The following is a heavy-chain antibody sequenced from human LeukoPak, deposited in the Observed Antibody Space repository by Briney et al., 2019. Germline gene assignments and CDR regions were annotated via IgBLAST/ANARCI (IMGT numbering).Heavy chain of an antibody. J-gene: IGHJ4*02. CDR3: ARDLQYSGPVDTAMAIDY. D-gene: IGHD5-18*01. CDR1: GGTFSSYA. Sequence: ASVKVSCKASGGTFSSYAISWVRQAPGQGLEWMGWINTNTGNPTYAQGFTGRFVFSLDTSVSTAYLQISSLKAEDTAVYYCARDLQYSGPVDTAMAIDYWGQGTLVTVSS. V-gene: IGHV7-4-1*02. CDR2: INTNTGNP.